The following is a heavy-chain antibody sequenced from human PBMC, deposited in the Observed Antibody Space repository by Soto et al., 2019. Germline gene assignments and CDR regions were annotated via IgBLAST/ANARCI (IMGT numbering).Heavy chain of an antibody. J-gene: IGHJ4*02. CDR2: IYSDGRT. CDR1: GFTVSSNY. CDR3: ARDATTHFDS. V-gene: IGHV3-66*01. Sequence: EVQLVESGGGLVQPGGSLRLSCAASGFTVSSNYMSWVRQAPGKGLEWVSLIYSDGRTYYAGSVKGRFTVSRDNSKNTLYLQMNSLRAEDTAVYYCARDATTHFDSWGQGTLVTVSS.